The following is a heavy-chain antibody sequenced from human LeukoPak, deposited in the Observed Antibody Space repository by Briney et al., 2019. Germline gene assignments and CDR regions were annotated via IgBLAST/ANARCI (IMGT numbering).Heavy chain of an antibody. CDR3: GRETYTYDTSGPDH. Sequence: SGGSLRLSCAASGFTFSSYWMHWVRQVPGKGLVWVSRINSGGTTTNYADSVKGRFTISRDNAKNTLYLQMNSLRAEDTAVYYCGRETYTYDTSGPDHWGQGTLLTVSS. J-gene: IGHJ4*02. CDR1: GFTFSSYW. V-gene: IGHV3-74*01. D-gene: IGHD3-22*01. CDR2: INSGGTTT.